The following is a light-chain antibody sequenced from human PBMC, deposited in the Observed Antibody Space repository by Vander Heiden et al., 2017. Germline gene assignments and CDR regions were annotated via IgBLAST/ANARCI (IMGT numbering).Light chain of an antibody. Sequence: DIQMTQSSSCLSASVGDRISITCRASQSISNYLNWYQKKSGSAPRILFYAASVLQNGVPSRFSGSGSGTDFTLTISSLQPEDFASYYCQQSSSMPLTFVQGTKVEIK. CDR2: AAS. V-gene: IGKV1-39*01. CDR1: QSISNY. CDR3: QQSSSMPLT. J-gene: IGKJ1*01.